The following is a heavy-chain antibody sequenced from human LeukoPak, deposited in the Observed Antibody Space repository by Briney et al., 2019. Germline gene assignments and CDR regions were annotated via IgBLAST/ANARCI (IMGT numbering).Heavy chain of an antibody. CDR2: INSDGSST. J-gene: IGHJ4*02. V-gene: IGHV3-74*01. CDR3: ARDRGRYFGDDAFDY. Sequence: PGGSLRLSCAASGFTFSSYWMHWVRQAPGKGLVWVSRINSDGSSTSYADSVKGRFTISRDNAKNTLYLQMNSLRAEDTAVYYCARDRGRYFGDDAFDYWGQGTLVTVSS. CDR1: GFTFSSYW. D-gene: IGHD3-9*01.